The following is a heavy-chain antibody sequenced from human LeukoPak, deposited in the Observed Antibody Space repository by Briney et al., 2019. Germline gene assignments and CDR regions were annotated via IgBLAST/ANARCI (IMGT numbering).Heavy chain of an antibody. CDR2: INPNSGGT. Sequence: ASAKVSCKASGYTFTGYYMHWVRQAPGQGLEWMGRINPNSGGTNYAQKFQGRVTMTRDTSISTAYMELSRLRSDDTAVYYCARGGSSWPYYYYYYMDVWGKGTTVTVSS. CDR3: ARGGSSWPYYYYYYMDV. CDR1: GYTFTGYY. D-gene: IGHD6-13*01. V-gene: IGHV1-2*06. J-gene: IGHJ6*03.